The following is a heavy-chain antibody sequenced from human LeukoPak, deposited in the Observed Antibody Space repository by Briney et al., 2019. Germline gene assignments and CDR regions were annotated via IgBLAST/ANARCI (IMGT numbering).Heavy chain of an antibody. Sequence: TASETLSLTCTVSGASISSSYCTWIRQPAGEGLEWIGRISSGGSTTYNPSFKSRVAMSLDTSKKQFSLNLTSVTAADTAVYYCASSSKVVPAAKVVLGWFDPWGQGTLVTVSS. CDR3: ASSSKVVPAAKVVLGWFDP. J-gene: IGHJ5*02. D-gene: IGHD2-2*01. V-gene: IGHV4-4*07. CDR1: GASISSSY. CDR2: ISSGGST.